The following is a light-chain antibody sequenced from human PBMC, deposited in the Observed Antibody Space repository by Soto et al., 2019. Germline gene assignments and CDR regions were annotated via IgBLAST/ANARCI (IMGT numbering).Light chain of an antibody. CDR1: QSVSSSY. Sequence: EIVLTQSPGTLSLSPGERATLSCRASQSVSSSYLAWYQQKPGQAPRLLIYGASSRATGIPDRFSGSGSGTDFTLTSSRLEPEDFAVYYCQQYASSLVYTFGQGTKLEIK. CDR2: GAS. CDR3: QQYASSLVYT. J-gene: IGKJ2*01. V-gene: IGKV3-20*01.